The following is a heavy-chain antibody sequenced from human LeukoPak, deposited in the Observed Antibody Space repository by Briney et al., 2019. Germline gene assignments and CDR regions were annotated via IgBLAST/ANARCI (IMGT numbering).Heavy chain of an antibody. Sequence: SETLSFTCAVYGGSFSGYYWSWIRQPPGKGLEWIGEINHSGSTNYNPSLKSRVTISVDTSKNQFSLKLSSETAADTAVYYCARVVFGSTVLPSYYYYYMDVWGKGTTVTVSS. J-gene: IGHJ6*03. D-gene: IGHD3-10*01. CDR1: GGSFSGYY. V-gene: IGHV4-34*01. CDR3: ARVVFGSTVLPSYYYYYMDV. CDR2: INHSGST.